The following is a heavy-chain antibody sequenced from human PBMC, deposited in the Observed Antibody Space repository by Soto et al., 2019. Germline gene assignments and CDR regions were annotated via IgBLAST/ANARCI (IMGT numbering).Heavy chain of an antibody. Sequence: PSESLSLTCAVYGGSFCGYYWSWIRQPPGKGLEWIGEINHSGSTNYNPSLKSRVTISVDTSKNQFSLKLSSVTAADTAVYYCARGIRFPYYYYYGMDVWGQGTTVTVSS. CDR2: INHSGST. CDR3: ARGIRFPYYYYYGMDV. CDR1: GGSFCGYY. J-gene: IGHJ6*02. D-gene: IGHD3-3*01. V-gene: IGHV4-34*01.